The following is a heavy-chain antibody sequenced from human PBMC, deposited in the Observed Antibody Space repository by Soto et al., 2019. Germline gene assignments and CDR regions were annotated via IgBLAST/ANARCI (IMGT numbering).Heavy chain of an antibody. D-gene: IGHD2-2*01. J-gene: IGHJ2*01. V-gene: IGHV3-11*01. CDR3: ARDALGYCSSTSCYEGWYFDL. CDR1: GFTFSDYY. Sequence: PGGSLRLSCAASGFTFSDYYMSWIRQAPGKGLEWVSYISSSGSTIYYADSVKGRFTISRDNAKNSLYLQMNSLRAEDTAVYYCARDALGYCSSTSCYEGWYFDLWGRGTLVTVSS. CDR2: ISSSGSTI.